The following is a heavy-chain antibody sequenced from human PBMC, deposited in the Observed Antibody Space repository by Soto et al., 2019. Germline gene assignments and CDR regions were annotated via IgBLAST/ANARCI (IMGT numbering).Heavy chain of an antibody. J-gene: IGHJ6*02. V-gene: IGHV1-24*01. CDR2: FDPEDGET. D-gene: IGHD2-2*01. Sequence: AASVKVSCKASGYTFTSYGISWVRQAPGKGLEWMGGFDPEDGETIYAQKFQGRVTMTEDTSTDTAYMELSSLRSEDTAVYYCATPYCISTSCYAYYSYYGMDVWGQGTTVTVSS. CDR3: ATPYCISTSCYAYYSYYGMDV. CDR1: GYTFTSYG.